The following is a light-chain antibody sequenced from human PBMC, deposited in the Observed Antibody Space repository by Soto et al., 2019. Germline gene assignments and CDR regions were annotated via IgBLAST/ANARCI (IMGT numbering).Light chain of an antibody. J-gene: IGLJ1*01. Sequence: QSVLTQPPSVSAAPGQKVTISCSGSSSNIGGNSVSRYQQLPGTAPKLLIYDDNKRPSGIPDRFSGSKSGTSATLGITGFQTGDEADYYCSSFTSSITYVFGTGTKVTVL. CDR1: SSNIGGNS. CDR2: DDN. CDR3: SSFTSSITYV. V-gene: IGLV1-51*01.